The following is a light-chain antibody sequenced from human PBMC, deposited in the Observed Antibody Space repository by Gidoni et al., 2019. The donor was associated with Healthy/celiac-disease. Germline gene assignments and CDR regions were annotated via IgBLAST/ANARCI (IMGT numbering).Light chain of an antibody. CDR1: QSVSSN. Sequence: EIVMTPSPATLSVSPGERATLSCRASQSVSSNLAWYQKKPGQAPRLLIYGASTRANGIPARFRGSGSGTECTLTISSLQSEDFAVYYCQQYNNWTPLTFGGGTKVEIK. CDR3: QQYNNWTPLT. V-gene: IGKV3-15*01. J-gene: IGKJ4*01. CDR2: GAS.